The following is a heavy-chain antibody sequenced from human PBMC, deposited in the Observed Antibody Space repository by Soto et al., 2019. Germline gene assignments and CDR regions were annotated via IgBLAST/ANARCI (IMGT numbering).Heavy chain of an antibody. CDR2: ISSSGDII. V-gene: IGHV3-11*01. Sequence: QVQLVESGGGLVKPGGSLRLSCAGSGFSFSDYYMSWIRQAPGKGLEWVSYISSSGDIIYYADSVKGRFTISRDNAKNSLYLQMNSLRAEDTAVYYCARDLGYYASDGYFDYWGQGTVGTVST. CDR3: ARDLGYYASDGYFDY. D-gene: IGHD3-22*01. J-gene: IGHJ4*02. CDR1: GFSFSDYY.